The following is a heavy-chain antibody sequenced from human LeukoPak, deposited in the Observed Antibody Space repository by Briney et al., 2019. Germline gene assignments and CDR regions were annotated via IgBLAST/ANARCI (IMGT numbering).Heavy chain of an antibody. CDR3: ARASFGYNWNYYGMDV. J-gene: IGHJ6*02. V-gene: IGHV3-64*01. CDR2: ISSNGGST. Sequence: EGSLRLSCAASGFTFSSYAMHWVRQAPGKGLEYVSAISSNGGSTYYANSVKGRFTISRDNSKNTLYLQMGSLRAEDMAVYYCARASFGYNWNYYGMDVWGQGTTVTVSS. CDR1: GFTFSSYA. D-gene: IGHD1-20*01.